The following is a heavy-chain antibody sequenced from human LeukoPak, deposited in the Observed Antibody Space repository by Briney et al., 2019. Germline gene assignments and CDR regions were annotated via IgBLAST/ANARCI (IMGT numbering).Heavy chain of an antibody. Sequence: SQTLSLTCTVSGRSISSGYYYWSWIRQPPGKGREGIGYIYYSGSTYYNPSLKSRVTISVDTSKNQFSLKLSSVTAAATAVYYCARAVVVVAATNWFDPWGQGTLVTVSS. CDR2: IYYSGST. CDR1: GRSISSGYYY. J-gene: IGHJ5*02. V-gene: IGHV4-30-4*01. D-gene: IGHD2-15*01. CDR3: ARAVVVVAATNWFDP.